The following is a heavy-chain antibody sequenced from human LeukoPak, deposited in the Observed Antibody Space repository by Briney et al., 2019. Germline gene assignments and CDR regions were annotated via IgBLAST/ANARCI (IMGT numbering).Heavy chain of an antibody. Sequence: PGGSLRLSCAASGFTFSSYWMSWVRQAPGKGLEWVANIKQDGSEKYYVDSVKGRFTISRDNAKDSLYLQMNSLRAEDTAVYYCARVWHVPRYFDWLGKWRPYYFDYWGQGTLVTVSS. CDR3: ARVWHVPRYFDWLGKWRPYYFDY. D-gene: IGHD3-9*01. CDR1: GFTFSSYW. V-gene: IGHV3-7*01. J-gene: IGHJ4*02. CDR2: IKQDGSEK.